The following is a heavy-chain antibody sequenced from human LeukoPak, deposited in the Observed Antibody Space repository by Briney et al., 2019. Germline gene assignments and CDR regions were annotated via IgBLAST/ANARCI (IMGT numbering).Heavy chain of an antibody. V-gene: IGHV3-23*01. CDR3: AKSVLTYYYDSSGYQNAEYFQH. CDR2: ISGSGGST. D-gene: IGHD3-22*01. J-gene: IGHJ1*01. Sequence: PGGSLRLSCAASGFTFSSYAMSWVRQAPGKGLEWVSAISGSGGSTYYADSVKGRFTISRDNSKNTLYLQMNSLRAEDTAVYYCAKSVLTYYYDSSGYQNAEYFQHWGQGTLVTVSS. CDR1: GFTFSSYA.